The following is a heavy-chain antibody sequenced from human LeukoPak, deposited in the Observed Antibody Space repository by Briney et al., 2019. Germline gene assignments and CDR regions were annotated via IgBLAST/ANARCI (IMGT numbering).Heavy chain of an antibody. V-gene: IGHV3-7*04. CDR1: AGRFSSIW. CDR2: IKADGSDK. Sequence: PGGSLRLSCVASAGRFSSIWMRWGRQGPGRGLEWVASIKADGSDKRYLGSVTGRFTISRDNATESVYLQMNRLRADDTCVYYCTRFPSSGQLSAWGQGTLVTVAS. CDR3: TRFPSSGQLSA. J-gene: IGHJ5*02. D-gene: IGHD6-13*01.